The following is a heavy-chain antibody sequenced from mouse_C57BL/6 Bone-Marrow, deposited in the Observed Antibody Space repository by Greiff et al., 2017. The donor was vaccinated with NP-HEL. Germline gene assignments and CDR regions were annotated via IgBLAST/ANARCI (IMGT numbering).Heavy chain of an antibody. J-gene: IGHJ3*01. CDR2: ISSGGSYT. Sequence: EVKVVESGGDLVKPGGSLKLSCAASGFTFSSYGMSWVRQTPDKRLEWVATISSGGSYTYYPDSVKGRFTISRDNAKNTLYLQMSSLTSEDTAMYYCAGHPHYYGSSPFAYWGQGTLVTVSA. CDR1: GFTFSSYG. CDR3: AGHPHYYGSSPFAY. D-gene: IGHD1-1*01. V-gene: IGHV5-6*01.